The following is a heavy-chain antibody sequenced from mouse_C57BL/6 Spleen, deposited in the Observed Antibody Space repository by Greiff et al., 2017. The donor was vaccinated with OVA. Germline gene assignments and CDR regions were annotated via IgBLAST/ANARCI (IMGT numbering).Heavy chain of an antibody. Sequence: VQLQQPGTELVKPGASVKLSCRASGYTFTSYWMHWVKQRPGQGLEWIGNINPSNGGTNYNEKFKSKATLTVDKSSSTAYMQLSSLTSEDSAVYYCARWGYGGYAMDYWGQGTSVTVSS. J-gene: IGHJ4*01. CDR3: ARWGYGGYAMDY. D-gene: IGHD1-1*02. V-gene: IGHV1-53*01. CDR1: GYTFTSYW. CDR2: INPSNGGT.